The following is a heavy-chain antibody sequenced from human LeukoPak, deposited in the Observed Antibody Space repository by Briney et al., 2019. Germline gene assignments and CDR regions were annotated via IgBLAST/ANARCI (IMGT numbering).Heavy chain of an antibody. CDR2: ISSRSSYI. V-gene: IGHV3-21*01. CDR1: GFTFSSYS. D-gene: IGHD3-10*01. Sequence: GGSLRLSCAASGFTFSSYSMNWVRQAPAKGLEWVSSISSRSSYIYYADSVKGRFTISRDNSKNTLYLQMNSLRAEDTAVYYCAEDVVWFGESYDAFDIWGQGTMVTVSS. CDR3: AEDVVWFGESYDAFDI. J-gene: IGHJ3*02.